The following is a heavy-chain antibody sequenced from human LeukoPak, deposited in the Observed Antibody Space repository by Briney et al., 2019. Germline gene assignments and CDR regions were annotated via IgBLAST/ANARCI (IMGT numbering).Heavy chain of an antibody. CDR3: ARESGYTYGRDY. D-gene: IGHD5-18*01. CDR1: GGSISSYY. J-gene: IGHJ4*02. V-gene: IGHV4-59*12. Sequence: SETLSLTCTVSGGSISSYYWSWIRQPPGKGLEWIGYIYYSGSTNYNPSLKSRVTILIDTSKKQFSLKLSSVTAADTAVYYCARESGYTYGRDYWGQGTLVTVSS. CDR2: IYYSGST.